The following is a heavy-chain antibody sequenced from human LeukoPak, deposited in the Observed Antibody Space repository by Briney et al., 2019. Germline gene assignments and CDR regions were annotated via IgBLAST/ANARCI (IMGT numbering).Heavy chain of an antibody. J-gene: IGHJ4*02. Sequence: SVMVSCKASGGTFTNYAFNWVRQAPGQGLEWMGNTIPMFDTTNYAPKFQDRISITADESSATTYLEVNSLRSEDTAVFYCARERDAIIDYWGQGTLIIVSS. D-gene: IGHD5-24*01. CDR2: TIPMFDTT. CDR1: GGTFTNYA. V-gene: IGHV1-69*13. CDR3: ARERDAIIDY.